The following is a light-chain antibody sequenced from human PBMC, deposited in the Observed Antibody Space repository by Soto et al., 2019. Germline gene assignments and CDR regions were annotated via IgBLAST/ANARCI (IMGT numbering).Light chain of an antibody. CDR3: CSYAGSPAV. J-gene: IGLJ1*01. CDR1: SSDVGRYNY. V-gene: IGLV2-11*01. CDR2: DVT. Sequence: QSALTQPRSVSGSPGQSVTISCTGTSSDVGRYNYVSWYQHHPGKAPKLVIYDVTKRPSGVTDRFSGSKSGNTASLTISGLQAEDEADYYCCSYAGSPAVFGTGTKDTVL.